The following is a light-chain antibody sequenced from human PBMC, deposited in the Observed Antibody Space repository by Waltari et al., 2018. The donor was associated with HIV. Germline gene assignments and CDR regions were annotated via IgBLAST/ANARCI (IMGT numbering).Light chain of an antibody. CDR1: NIGNRD. V-gene: IGLV3-21*01. J-gene: IGLJ1*01. CDR2: DDD. Sequence: SSVLTQPPSISVAPGKTAKITCGGNNIGNRDVHWYQQKAGQAPILVIYDDDDRPSGIPERFSGSNSENTATLTINRIEVGDEADYYCQVWDSGSDHVFGSGTTVTVL. CDR3: QVWDSGSDHV.